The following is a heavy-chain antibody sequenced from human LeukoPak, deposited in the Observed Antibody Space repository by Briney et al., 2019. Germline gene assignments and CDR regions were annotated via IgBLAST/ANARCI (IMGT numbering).Heavy chain of an antibody. Sequence: SETLSLTCTVSGGSISSYYWSWIRQPPGKGLEWIGYIYYSGSTNYNPSLKSRVTISVDTSKNQFSLKLSSVTAADTAVYYCARWNGNYYGSGSNYYFDYWGQGTLVTVSS. CDR2: IYYSGST. V-gene: IGHV4-59*01. D-gene: IGHD3-10*01. J-gene: IGHJ4*02. CDR1: GGSISSYY. CDR3: ARWNGNYYGSGSNYYFDY.